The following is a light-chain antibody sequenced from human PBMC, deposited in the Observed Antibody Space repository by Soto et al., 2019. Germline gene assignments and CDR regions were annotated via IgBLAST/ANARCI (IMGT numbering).Light chain of an antibody. J-gene: IGKJ3*01. CDR1: QGISNY. CDR3: QRYISAPFT. V-gene: IGKV1-27*01. Sequence: DIQMTQSPSSLSASVGDRVTITCRATQGISNYLACYQQKPGKVPKLLIYAASTLQSGVPSRFSGSGSGTDFTLTISSLQPEDVATYYCQRYISAPFTFGPGTNVDIK. CDR2: AAS.